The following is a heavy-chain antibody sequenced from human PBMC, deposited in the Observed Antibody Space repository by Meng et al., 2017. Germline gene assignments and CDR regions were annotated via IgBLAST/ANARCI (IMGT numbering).Heavy chain of an antibody. CDR2: IYYSGST. J-gene: IGHJ3*02. V-gene: IGHV4-31*03. CDR1: GGSISRGGYY. Sequence: SETLSPTCTVSGGSISRGGYYWSWIRQHPGKGLEWIGYIYYSGSTYYNPPLKSRVTISVDTSKNQFSLKLSSVTAADTAVYYCARSPVGANAFDIWGQGTMVTVSS. D-gene: IGHD1-26*01. CDR3: ARSPVGANAFDI.